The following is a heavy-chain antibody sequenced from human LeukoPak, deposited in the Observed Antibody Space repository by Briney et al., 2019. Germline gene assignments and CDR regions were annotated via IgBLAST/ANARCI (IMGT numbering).Heavy chain of an antibody. CDR2: ISSDGSNK. D-gene: IGHD1-26*01. V-gene: IGHV3-30*03. J-gene: IGHJ4*02. CDR3: AGGGGVGAKY. Sequence: GGSLRLSCAASGFTFSSYGMHWVRQAPGKGLEWVAVISSDGSNKYYADSVKGRFTISRDNSKHTLYLQLNSLRVEDTAVYYCAGGGGVGAKYWGQGTLVTVSS. CDR1: GFTFSSYG.